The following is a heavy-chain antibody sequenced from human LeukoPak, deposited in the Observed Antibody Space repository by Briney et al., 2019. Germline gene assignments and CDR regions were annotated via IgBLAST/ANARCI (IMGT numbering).Heavy chain of an antibody. CDR3: AKDPSPYVSTDY. CDR2: ISGSGATT. Sequence: PGGSLRLSCAASGFTFSNYDMSWVRQAPGKRLEWVSSISGSGATTYYAEFVKGRLTISRDNSKNTLHLQINSLRADDTAVYYCAKDPSPYVSTDYWGQGTLVTVSS. J-gene: IGHJ4*02. V-gene: IGHV3-23*01. CDR1: GFTFSNYD. D-gene: IGHD3-10*02.